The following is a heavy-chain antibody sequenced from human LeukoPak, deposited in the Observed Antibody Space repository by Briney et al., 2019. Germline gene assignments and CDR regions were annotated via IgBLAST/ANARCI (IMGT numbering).Heavy chain of an antibody. J-gene: IGHJ3*02. CDR2: ISSISSTI. Sequence: GGSLRLSCAASGFTFSSYSMNWVRQAPGKGLEWVSYISSISSTIHYADSVKGRFTISRDNAKNTLWLQMNSLRAEDTAVYYCAKDLEKYSGSYLGAFDIWGQGTMVTVSS. CDR3: AKDLEKYSGSYLGAFDI. CDR1: GFTFSSYS. V-gene: IGHV3-48*01. D-gene: IGHD1-26*01.